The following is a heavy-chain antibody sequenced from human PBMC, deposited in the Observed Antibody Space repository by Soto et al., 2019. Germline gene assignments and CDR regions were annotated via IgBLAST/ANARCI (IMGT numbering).Heavy chain of an antibody. J-gene: IGHJ6*02. CDR1: GGSISSSSYY. CDR3: ARHLGGSSVPYYYYGMDV. V-gene: IGHV4-39*01. Sequence: PSEALSLTCTVSGGSISSSSYYWGWSRQPPGKWLEWIGSIYYSGSNYYTPSLKRRVTISVDTSKNQFSLKLSSVTAADTAVYYCARHLGGSSVPYYYYGMDVWGQGTTVT. CDR2: IYYSGSN. D-gene: IGHD6-6*01.